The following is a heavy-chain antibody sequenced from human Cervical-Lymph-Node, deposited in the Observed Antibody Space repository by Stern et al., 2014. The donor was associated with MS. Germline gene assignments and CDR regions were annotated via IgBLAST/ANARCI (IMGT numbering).Heavy chain of an antibody. Sequence: VHLVESGPGLVKPSQTLSLTCTVSGGSISSGSFYWSWIRQPAGKGLEWIGRIYTSGSTNYNPSLKSRVTISGDTSKNQFSLQLTSVTAADTAVYYCARETGGYTYGDNDFFDFWGQGTLVTVSS. CDR1: GGSISSGSFY. D-gene: IGHD5-18*01. V-gene: IGHV4-61*02. CDR3: ARETGGYTYGDNDFFDF. CDR2: IYTSGST. J-gene: IGHJ4*02.